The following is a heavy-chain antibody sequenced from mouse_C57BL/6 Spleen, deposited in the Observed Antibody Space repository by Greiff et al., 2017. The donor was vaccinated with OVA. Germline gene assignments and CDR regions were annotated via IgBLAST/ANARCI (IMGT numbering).Heavy chain of an antibody. J-gene: IGHJ4*01. Sequence: QVQLQQPGAELVKPGASVQLSCKASGYTFTSYWMHWVKQRPGRGLEWLGRIDPNSGGTKYNEKFKSKATLTVDKPSSTAYMQLSSLTSEDSAVYYCARNNWGYAMDYWGQGTSVTVSS. V-gene: IGHV1-72*01. CDR1: GYTFTSYW. D-gene: IGHD4-1*01. CDR3: ARNNWGYAMDY. CDR2: IDPNSGGT.